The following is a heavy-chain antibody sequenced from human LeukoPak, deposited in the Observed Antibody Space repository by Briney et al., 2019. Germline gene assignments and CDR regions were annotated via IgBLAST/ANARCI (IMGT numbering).Heavy chain of an antibody. Sequence: AGGSLRLSCAASGFTFSKYWMSWVRQAPGQGLEWVANVRQDGGEESYVDSVKGRFTISRDNAKNSLYLQMDSLRAEDTAVYYCARDTGCAGGNCFSFYDSWGQGTLVTVSS. CDR2: VRQDGGEE. D-gene: IGHD2-15*01. CDR3: ARDTGCAGGNCFSFYDS. J-gene: IGHJ4*02. CDR1: GFTFSKYW. V-gene: IGHV3-7*01.